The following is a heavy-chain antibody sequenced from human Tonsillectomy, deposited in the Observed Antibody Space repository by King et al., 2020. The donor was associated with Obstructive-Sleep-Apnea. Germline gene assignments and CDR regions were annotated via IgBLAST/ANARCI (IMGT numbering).Heavy chain of an antibody. D-gene: IGHD6-13*01. V-gene: IGHV4-34*01. CDR3: ARGSGAAAVNWFDP. J-gene: IGHJ5*02. CDR1: GGSFSDYY. Sequence: VQLQQWGAGLLKPSGTLSLTCGVFGGSFSDYYWSWIRQPLGKGLEWIGEINHSGSTNYNPSLKSRVTISVDTSKNQFSLKLSSVTAADTAVYYCARGSGAAAVNWFDPWGQGTLVTVSS. CDR2: INHSGST.